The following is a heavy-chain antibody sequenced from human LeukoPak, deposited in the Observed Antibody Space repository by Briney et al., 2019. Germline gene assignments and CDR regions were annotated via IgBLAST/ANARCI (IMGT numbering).Heavy chain of an antibody. Sequence: GESLKISCKGSGYSFTSYWIGWVRQMPGKGLEWMGIIYPGDSDTRYSPSFQGQVTISADKSISTAYLQWSSLKASDTAMYYCARRIKTYSYGWSYYYMDVWGKGTTVTVSS. D-gene: IGHD5-18*01. CDR1: GYSFTSYW. J-gene: IGHJ6*03. CDR3: ARRIKTYSYGWSYYYMDV. V-gene: IGHV5-51*01. CDR2: IYPGDSDT.